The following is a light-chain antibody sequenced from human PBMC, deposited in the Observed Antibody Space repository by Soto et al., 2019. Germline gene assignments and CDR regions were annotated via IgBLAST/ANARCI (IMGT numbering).Light chain of an antibody. CDR1: ENINGY. CDR3: QQYSAYPLT. Sequence: DIQLTRSPSILSASVGDRVTITCRASENINGYLAWYQQKPGEAPKLLIYWASSLISGVPSRFTGGESGTEFTLTISSLQPDDFATYYCQQYSAYPLTFGGGTKVDIK. CDR2: WAS. V-gene: IGKV1-5*03. J-gene: IGKJ4*01.